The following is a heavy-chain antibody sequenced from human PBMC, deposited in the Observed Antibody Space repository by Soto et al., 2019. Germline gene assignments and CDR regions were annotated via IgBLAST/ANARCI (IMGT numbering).Heavy chain of an antibody. CDR2: IYSGGST. V-gene: IGHV3-53*01. J-gene: IGHJ3*02. CDR3: ARERYCSGGSCYPSAYDAFDI. Sequence: GGSLRLSCAASGFTVSSNYMSWVRQAPGKGLEWVSVIYSGGSTYYADSVKGRFTISRDNSKNTLYLQMTSLRAEDTAVYYCARERYCSGGSCYPSAYDAFDIWGQGTMVTVSS. CDR1: GFTVSSNY. D-gene: IGHD2-15*01.